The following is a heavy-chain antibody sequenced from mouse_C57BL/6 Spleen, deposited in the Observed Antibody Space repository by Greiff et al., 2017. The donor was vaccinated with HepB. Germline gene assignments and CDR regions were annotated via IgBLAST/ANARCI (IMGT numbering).Heavy chain of an antibody. CDR2: IDPENGDT. J-gene: IGHJ2*01. CDR3: TTGDSSGYVGY. V-gene: IGHV14-4*01. Sequence: VQLQQSGAELVRPGASVKLSCTASGFNIKDDYMHWVKQRPEQGLEWIGWIDPENGDTEYASKFQGKATITADTSSNTAYLQLSSLTSEDTAVYYCTTGDSSGYVGYWGQGTTLTVSS. D-gene: IGHD3-2*02. CDR1: GFNIKDDY.